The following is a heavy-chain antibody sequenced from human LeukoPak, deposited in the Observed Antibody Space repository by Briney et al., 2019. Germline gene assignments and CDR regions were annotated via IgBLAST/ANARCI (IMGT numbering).Heavy chain of an antibody. CDR3: ARGFGYSSDY. Sequence: SETLSLTCAVSGYSISSGYYWGWIRQPPGKGLEWIGSIYHSGSTYYNPSLKSRVTISVDTSKNQFSLKLSSVTAADTAVYYCARGFGYSSDYWSQGTLVTVSS. J-gene: IGHJ4*02. CDR1: GYSISSGYY. V-gene: IGHV4-38-2*01. CDR2: IYHSGST. D-gene: IGHD6-13*01.